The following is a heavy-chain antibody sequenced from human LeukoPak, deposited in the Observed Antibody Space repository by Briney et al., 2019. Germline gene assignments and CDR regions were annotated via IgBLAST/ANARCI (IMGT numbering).Heavy chain of an antibody. J-gene: IGHJ3*02. CDR2: IYTSGST. V-gene: IGHV4-4*09. CDR1: GGSISSYY. CDR3: ARQIGSYGTDDAFDI. D-gene: IGHD5-18*01. Sequence: SETLSLTCTVSGGSISSYYWSWIRQPPGKGLEWIGYIYTSGSTDYNPSLKSRVTISVDTSKNQFSLKLSSATAADTAVYYCARQIGSYGTDDAFDIWGQGTMVTVSS.